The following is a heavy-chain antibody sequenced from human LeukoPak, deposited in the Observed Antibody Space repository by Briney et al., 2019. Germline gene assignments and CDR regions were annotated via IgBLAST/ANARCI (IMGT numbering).Heavy chain of an antibody. CDR2: ISPYNGNT. V-gene: IGHV1-18*01. CDR3: ARAGSGSGWYFHY. D-gene: IGHD6-19*01. J-gene: IGHJ4*02. CDR1: LYDFTSVG. Sequence: ASVKVSCMASLYDFTSVGITWVRQAPGQGLEWMGWISPYNGNTRYVQKLQGRVTMTTDTSTSTAYMELRSLRFDDTAVYYCARAGSGSGWYFHYWGQGTLATVSS.